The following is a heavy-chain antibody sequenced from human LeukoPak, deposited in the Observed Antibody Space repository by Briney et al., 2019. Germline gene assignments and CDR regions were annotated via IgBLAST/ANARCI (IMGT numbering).Heavy chain of an antibody. V-gene: IGHV3-23*01. CDR2: IADSGGVT. Sequence: GGCLRLSCAASVFSFATDSMSWVRQARCKGREWVSAIADSGGVTYYADSVKGRFTISRDNSKNTLYLQMNSLSAEDTAIYYCARSRNYYDSGDYRRDFDYWGQGTLVTVSS. CDR3: ARSRNYYDSGDYRRDFDY. CDR1: VFSFATDS. D-gene: IGHD3-22*01. J-gene: IGHJ4*02.